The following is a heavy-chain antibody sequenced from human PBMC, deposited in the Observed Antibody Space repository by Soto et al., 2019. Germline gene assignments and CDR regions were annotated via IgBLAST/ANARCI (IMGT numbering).Heavy chain of an antibody. Sequence: GGSLRLSCAASGFTFSSYGMHWVRQAPGKGLEWVAVISYDGSNKYYADSVKGRFTISRDNSKNTLYLQMNSLRAEDTAVYYCAKRNQQWLVREYYFDYWGQGTLVTVSS. CDR2: ISYDGSNK. CDR3: AKRNQQWLVREYYFDY. D-gene: IGHD6-19*01. CDR1: GFTFSSYG. J-gene: IGHJ4*02. V-gene: IGHV3-30*18.